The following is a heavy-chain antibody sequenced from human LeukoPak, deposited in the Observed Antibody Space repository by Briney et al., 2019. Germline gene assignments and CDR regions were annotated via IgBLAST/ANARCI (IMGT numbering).Heavy chain of an antibody. CDR2: IFYTGST. V-gene: IGHV4-59*01. CDR1: GGPISSYY. CDR3: ATLTGGDDAFDI. D-gene: IGHD4-23*01. J-gene: IGHJ3*02. Sequence: SETLSLTCTVSGGPISSYYWSWIRQPPGKGLEWIGYIFYTGSTNYNPSLKSRATISVLTSKNRFSLKLSSVTAADTAVYYCATLTGGDDAFDIWGQGTMVTVSS.